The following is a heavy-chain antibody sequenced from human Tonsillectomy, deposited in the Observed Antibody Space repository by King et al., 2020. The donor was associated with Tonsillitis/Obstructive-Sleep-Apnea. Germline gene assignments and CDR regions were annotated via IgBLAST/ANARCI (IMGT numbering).Heavy chain of an antibody. CDR2: ISAYNGNT. Sequence: QLVQSGAEVKKPGASVKVSCKASGYTFTSYGISWVRQAPGQGLEWMGWISAYNGNTNYAQKLQGRVTMTTDTSTSTAYMELRSLRADDTAVYYCARDEARVWSDYLTFDYWGQGTLVTVAS. V-gene: IGHV1-18*01. D-gene: IGHD3-3*01. CDR1: GYTFTSYG. J-gene: IGHJ4*02. CDR3: ARDEARVWSDYLTFDY.